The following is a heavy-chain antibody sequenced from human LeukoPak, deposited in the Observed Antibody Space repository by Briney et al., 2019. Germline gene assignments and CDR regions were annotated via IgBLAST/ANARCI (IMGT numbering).Heavy chain of an antibody. CDR1: AFTFSSYS. Sequence: GGSLRLSCAASAFTFSSYSMNWVRQAPGKGLEWVSSISSRSSYIYYADSVKGRFTISRDNAKNSLYLQMNSLRAEDTAVYYCASWEWFLSHYWGQGTLVTVSS. D-gene: IGHD3-3*01. V-gene: IGHV3-21*01. CDR2: ISSRSSYI. J-gene: IGHJ4*02. CDR3: ASWEWFLSHY.